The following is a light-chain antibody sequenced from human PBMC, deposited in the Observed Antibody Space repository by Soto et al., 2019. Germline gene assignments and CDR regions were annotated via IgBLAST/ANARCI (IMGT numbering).Light chain of an antibody. V-gene: IGLV1-51*01. CDR1: SSNIGNNY. CDR2: GNN. J-gene: IGLJ2*01. CDR3: GTWDSSLSGEV. Sequence: QAVVTQPPSVSAAPGQKVTISCSGSSSNIGNNYVSWYQQLPGAAPKRLIYGNNKRPSGIPDRISGSKSGTSATLGITGLQTGDEADYYCGTWDSSLSGEVFGGGTKLTVL.